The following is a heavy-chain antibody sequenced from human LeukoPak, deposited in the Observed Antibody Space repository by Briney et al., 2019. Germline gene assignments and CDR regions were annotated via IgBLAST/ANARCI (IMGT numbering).Heavy chain of an antibody. D-gene: IGHD2-8*01. V-gene: IGHV1-2*04. J-gene: IGHJ5*02. Sequence: ASVKVSCEASGYTFTGYYMHWVRQAPGQGLEWMGWINPNSGGTNYAQKFQGWVTMTRDTSISTAYMELSRLRSDDTAVYYCARSSDCTNGVCYLSWFDPWGQGTLVTVSS. CDR2: INPNSGGT. CDR3: ARSSDCTNGVCYLSWFDP. CDR1: GYTFTGYY.